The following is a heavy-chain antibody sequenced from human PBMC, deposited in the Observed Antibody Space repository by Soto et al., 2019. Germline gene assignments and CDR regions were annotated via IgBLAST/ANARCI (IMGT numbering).Heavy chain of an antibody. CDR2: VSYDGSNK. J-gene: IGHJ4*02. D-gene: IGHD6-13*01. CDR3: AKDIGSSSWYWSATLDY. CDR1: GFTFSSYG. V-gene: IGHV3-30*18. Sequence: QVQLVESGGGVVQPGRSLRLSCAASGFTFSSYGMHWVRQAPGKGLEWVAVVSYDGSNKYYADSVKGRFTISRDNSKSTLYLQMNSLRAEDTAVYYCAKDIGSSSWYWSATLDYWGQGTLVNVPS.